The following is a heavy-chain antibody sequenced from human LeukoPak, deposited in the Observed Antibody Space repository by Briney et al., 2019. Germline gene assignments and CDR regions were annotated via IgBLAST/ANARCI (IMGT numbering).Heavy chain of an antibody. J-gene: IGHJ4*02. V-gene: IGHV1-18*01. CDR3: PRPNYGDYPGTAFDS. Sequence: ASVKVSCKASGYSFTNYAISWVRLAPGQGLEWMGWISGYNGNTKYAQKFQGRITLTTDTSTSTAYMDLRSLRSDDTAVYFCPRPNYGDYPGTAFDSWGQGTLVTVSS. D-gene: IGHD4-17*01. CDR2: ISGYNGNT. CDR1: GYSFTNYA.